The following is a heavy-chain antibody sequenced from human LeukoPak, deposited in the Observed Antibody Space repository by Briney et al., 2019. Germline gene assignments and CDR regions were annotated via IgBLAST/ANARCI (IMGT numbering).Heavy chain of an antibody. J-gene: IGHJ5*02. CDR1: GGSISSSSYY. V-gene: IGHV4-39*01. Sequence: SETLSLTCTVSGGSISSSSYYWGWIRQPPGKGLEWIGSIYYSGSTYYNPSLKSRVTISVDTSKNQFSLKLSSVTAADTAVYYCARHKYKGWFDPWGQGTLDTVSS. CDR3: ARHKYKGWFDP. CDR2: IYYSGST. D-gene: IGHD1-1*01.